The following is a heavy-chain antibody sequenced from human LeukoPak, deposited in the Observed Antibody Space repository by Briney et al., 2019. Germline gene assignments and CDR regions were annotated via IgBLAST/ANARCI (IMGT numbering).Heavy chain of an antibody. CDR3: ARVVAGTHYYYYYMDV. Sequence: GASVKVSCKASGGTFSGYAISWVRQAPGQGLEWMGGIIPIFNTANYAQKFQGRVTITTDESTSTAYMELSSLRSEDTAVYYCARVVAGTHYYYYYMDVWGKGTTVTVSS. CDR2: IIPIFNTA. CDR1: GGTFSGYA. J-gene: IGHJ6*03. D-gene: IGHD6-19*01. V-gene: IGHV1-69*05.